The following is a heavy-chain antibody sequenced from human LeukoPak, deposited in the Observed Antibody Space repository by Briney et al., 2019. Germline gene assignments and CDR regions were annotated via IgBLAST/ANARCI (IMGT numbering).Heavy chain of an antibody. CDR2: IYTSGST. J-gene: IGHJ5*02. CDR3: ARSTSKDFWSGYYALHWFDP. CDR1: GGSISSGSYY. V-gene: IGHV4-61*02. D-gene: IGHD3-3*01. Sequence: SQTLSLTCTVSGGSISSGSYYWSWIRQPAGKVLEWIGRIYTSGSTNYNPSLKSRVTISVDTSKNQFSLKLSSVTAADTAVYYCARSTSKDFWSGYYALHWFDPWGQGTLVTVSS.